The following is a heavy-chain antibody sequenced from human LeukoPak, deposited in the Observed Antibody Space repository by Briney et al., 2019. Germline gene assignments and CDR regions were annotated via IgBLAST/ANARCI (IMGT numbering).Heavy chain of an antibody. V-gene: IGHV4-59*01. CDR2: IYYSGST. D-gene: IGHD2-15*01. CDR3: AREGGYCSGGSCYGY. Sequence: SETPSLTCTVSGGSISSYYWSWIRQPPGKGLEWIGYIYYSGSTNYNPSLKSRVTTSVDTSKNQFSLKLSSVTAADTAVYYCAREGGYCSGGSCYGYWGQGTLVTVSS. J-gene: IGHJ4*02. CDR1: GGSISSYY.